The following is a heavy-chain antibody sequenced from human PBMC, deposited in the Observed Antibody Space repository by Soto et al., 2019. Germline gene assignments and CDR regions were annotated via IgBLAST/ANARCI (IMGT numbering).Heavy chain of an antibody. CDR1: EFTFSSSS. V-gene: IGHV3-74*01. CDR3: ARHTGVSYYDY. Sequence: PGGSLRLSCAASEFTFSSSSRNWVRQAPGKGLVWVSRISGDRSSTYYTDSVKGRFTISRDNAKNTLYLQMNSLRAEDMAVYYCARHTGVSYYDYWGQGILVTVSS. D-gene: IGHD2-2*02. CDR2: ISGDRSST. J-gene: IGHJ4*02.